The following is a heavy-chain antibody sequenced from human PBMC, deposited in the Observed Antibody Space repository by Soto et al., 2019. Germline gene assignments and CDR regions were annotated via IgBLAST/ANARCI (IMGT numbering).Heavy chain of an antibody. Sequence: QITLKESGPTLVKPTQTLTLTCTFSGFSLTTSGVGVGWIRQPPGKALEWLTLIYWDDDKRYSPSLKSRLTITKDTSKNQVVLTVTNMDPVDTATYYCAHSLGYCSGSGCYYFDYWGQGTLVTVSS. V-gene: IGHV2-5*02. D-gene: IGHD2-15*01. CDR3: AHSLGYCSGSGCYYFDY. J-gene: IGHJ4*02. CDR2: IYWDDDK. CDR1: GFSLTTSGVG.